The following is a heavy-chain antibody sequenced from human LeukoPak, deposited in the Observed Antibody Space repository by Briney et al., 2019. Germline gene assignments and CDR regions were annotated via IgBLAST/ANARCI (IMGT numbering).Heavy chain of an antibody. J-gene: IGHJ6*03. CDR2: INWNGGST. CDR3: ARYNYYYYYMDV. Sequence: RPGGSLRLSCAASGFTFDDYGMSWVRQVPGKGLEWVSGINWNGGSTGNADSVKGRFTISRDNAKNSLYLQMNSLRAEDTAVYYCARYNYYYYYMDVWGKGTTVTVSS. CDR1: GFTFDDYG. V-gene: IGHV3-20*04.